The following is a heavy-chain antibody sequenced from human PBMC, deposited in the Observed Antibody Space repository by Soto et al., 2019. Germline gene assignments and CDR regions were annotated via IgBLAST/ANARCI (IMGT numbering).Heavy chain of an antibody. CDR3: ARVAPSGYCSSTSCYGRYYYYMDV. D-gene: IGHD2-2*03. CDR1: GGSISSYY. CDR2: IYYSGST. J-gene: IGHJ6*03. Sequence: SETLSLTCTVSGGSISSYYWSWIRQPPGKGLEWIGYIYYSGSTNYNPSLKSRVTISVDTSKNQFSLKLSSVTAADTAVYYCARVAPSGYCSSTSCYGRYYYYMDVWGKGTTVTVPS. V-gene: IGHV4-59*01.